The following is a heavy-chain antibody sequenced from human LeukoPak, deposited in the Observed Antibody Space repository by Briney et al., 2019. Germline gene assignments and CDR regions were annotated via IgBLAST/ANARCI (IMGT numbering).Heavy chain of an antibody. D-gene: IGHD3-16*01. CDR2: INHSGST. Sequence: SETLSLTCAVYGGSFSGYYWSWIRQPPGKGLEWIGEINHSGSTNYNPSLKSRVTISVDTSKNQFSLRLSSVTASDTAVYYCARCLGGRCDYFDYWGQGALVTVSS. V-gene: IGHV4-34*01. CDR3: ARCLGGRCDYFDY. J-gene: IGHJ4*02. CDR1: GGSFSGYY.